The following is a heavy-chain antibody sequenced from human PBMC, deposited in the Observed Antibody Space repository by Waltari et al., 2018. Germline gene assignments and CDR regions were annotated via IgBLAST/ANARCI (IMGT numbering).Heavy chain of an antibody. J-gene: IGHJ3*02. CDR1: GGSISSYY. CDR2: IYYSGST. Sequence: QVQLQESGPGLVKPSETLSLTCTVSGGSISSYYWSWIRQPPGKGLEWIGYIYYSGSTNYNPSLKSRVTISVDTSKNQFSLKLSSVTAADTAVYYCARDRYDRRDAFDIWGQGTMVTVSS. D-gene: IGHD3-22*01. V-gene: IGHV4-59*01. CDR3: ARDRYDRRDAFDI.